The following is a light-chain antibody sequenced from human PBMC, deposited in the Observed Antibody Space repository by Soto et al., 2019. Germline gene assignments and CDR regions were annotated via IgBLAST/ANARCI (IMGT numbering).Light chain of an antibody. Sequence: QSALTQPASVSGSPGQSITISCTGTSSDVGSYNLVSWYQQHPGKAPKLMIYEGSQRPSGVSIRFSGSKSGNRASLTISGLQAEDEADYSCCSYAGSSTFAYVFGTGTKVTVL. V-gene: IGLV2-23*03. J-gene: IGLJ1*01. CDR1: SSDVGSYNL. CDR3: CSYAGSSTFAYV. CDR2: EGS.